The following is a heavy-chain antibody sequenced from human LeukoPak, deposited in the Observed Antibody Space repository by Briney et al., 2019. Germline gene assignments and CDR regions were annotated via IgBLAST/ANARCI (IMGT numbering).Heavy chain of an antibody. J-gene: IGHJ6*03. CDR3: AREHYFYYMDG. CDR2: VNQGGTQK. CDR1: GFNFSSQW. V-gene: IGHV3-7*01. Sequence: SGGSLRLSCAASGFNFSSQWMSWVRQTPGKGLEWVANVNQGGTQKYYVDSVKGRFTISRDNAESSLYLQMNSLRAEDTAVYYCAREHYFYYMDGWGKGTTVTVSS.